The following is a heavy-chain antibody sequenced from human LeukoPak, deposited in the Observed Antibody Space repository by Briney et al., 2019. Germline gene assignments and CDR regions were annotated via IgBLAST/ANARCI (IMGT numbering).Heavy chain of an antibody. CDR2: INWNSGTT. J-gene: IGHJ6*02. V-gene: IGHV3-20*04. Sequence: GGSLRLSCTASGFIFSDYGMSWVRQAPGKGLEWVSSINWNSGTTGYAESVKGRFTISRDYARNTLYLQMNSLRAGDTAFYFCARDPFTGTGSHSGYYYYPMDVWGQGTTVTVSS. CDR3: ARDPFTGTGSHSGYYYYPMDV. D-gene: IGHD6-19*01. CDR1: GFIFSDYG.